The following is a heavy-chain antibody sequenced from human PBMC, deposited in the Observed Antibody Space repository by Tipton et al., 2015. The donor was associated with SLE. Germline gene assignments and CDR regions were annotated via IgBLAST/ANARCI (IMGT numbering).Heavy chain of an antibody. CDR3: ARGVGYYDSSGYYGMDV. V-gene: IGHV1-69*09. CDR1: GGTFSSYT. Sequence: QVQLVQSGAEVKKPGSSVKVSCKASGGTFSSYTISWVRQAPGQGLEWMGRIIPILGIANYAQKFQGRVTITADKSTSTAYMELSSLRSEDTAVYYCARGVGYYDSSGYYGMDVWGQGTTVTVSS. CDR2: IIPILGIA. J-gene: IGHJ6*02. D-gene: IGHD3-22*01.